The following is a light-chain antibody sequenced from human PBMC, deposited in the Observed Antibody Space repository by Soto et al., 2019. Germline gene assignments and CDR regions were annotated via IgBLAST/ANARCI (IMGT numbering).Light chain of an antibody. V-gene: IGKV3-11*01. CDR3: QQRSNWPPFT. Sequence: EIVLTQSPATLSFSPGERATLSCRASQSVSSYLAWYQQKPGQAHRLLIYDASNRATGIPARFSGSGSGTDFTLTISSLEPEDFAVYYCQQRSNWPPFTFGQGTRLEI. CDR1: QSVSSY. CDR2: DAS. J-gene: IGKJ5*01.